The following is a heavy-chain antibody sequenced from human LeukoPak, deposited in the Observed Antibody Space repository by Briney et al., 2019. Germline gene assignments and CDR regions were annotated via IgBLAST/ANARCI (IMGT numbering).Heavy chain of an antibody. CDR1: GVSISRDGYY. CDR2: IYYSGT. CDR3: ARIGGSRVFGDY. D-gene: IGHD2-15*01. Sequence: PSETLSLTCTFTGVSISRDGYYWGWVRQPPGKGLDWIGTIYYSGTYYNPSLKSRVTVSVDTSKNQFSLKLSSVTAADTAMYYCARIGGSRVFGDYWGQGILVTVSS. V-gene: IGHV4-39*01. J-gene: IGHJ4*02.